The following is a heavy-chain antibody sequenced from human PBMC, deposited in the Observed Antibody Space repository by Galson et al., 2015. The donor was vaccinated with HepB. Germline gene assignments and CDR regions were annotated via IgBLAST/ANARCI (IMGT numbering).Heavy chain of an antibody. J-gene: IGHJ4*02. CDR2: ISGSGGST. V-gene: IGHV3-23*01. D-gene: IGHD2-21*02. CDR3: AKDLRLLDY. CDR1: GFTFSNYA. Sequence: SCAGSGFTFSNYAMSWVRQAPGKGLEWVSAISGSGGSTYYADSVKGRFTISRDNSKNTLYLQMNSLRAEDTAVYYCAKDLRLLDYWGQGTLVTVSS.